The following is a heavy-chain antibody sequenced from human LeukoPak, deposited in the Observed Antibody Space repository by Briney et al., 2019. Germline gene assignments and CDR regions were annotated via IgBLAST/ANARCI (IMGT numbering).Heavy chain of an antibody. J-gene: IGHJ4*02. D-gene: IGHD3-22*01. CDR1: GGSISSSSYY. CDR2: INHSGST. Sequence: PSETLSLTCTVSGGSISSSSYYWGWIRQPPGKGLEWIGEINHSGSTNYNPSLKSRVTISVDTSKNQFSLKLSSVTAADTAVYYCARLTPDDSSGYYSSNFDYWGQGTLVTDSS. CDR3: ARLTPDDSSGYYSSNFDY. V-gene: IGHV4-39*07.